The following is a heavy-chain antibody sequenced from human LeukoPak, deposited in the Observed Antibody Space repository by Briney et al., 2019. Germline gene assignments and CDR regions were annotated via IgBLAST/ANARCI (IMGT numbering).Heavy chain of an antibody. CDR3: ARRGGVGPFDY. Sequence: SETLSLTCTVSGGSISSSSYYWGWIRQPPRKGLEWIGSIYYSGSTYYNPSLKSRVTISLDTSKNQFSLKLSSVTAADTAVYYCARRGGVGPFDYWGQGTLVTVSS. J-gene: IGHJ4*02. CDR1: GGSISSSSYY. CDR2: IYYSGST. V-gene: IGHV4-39*01. D-gene: IGHD1-26*01.